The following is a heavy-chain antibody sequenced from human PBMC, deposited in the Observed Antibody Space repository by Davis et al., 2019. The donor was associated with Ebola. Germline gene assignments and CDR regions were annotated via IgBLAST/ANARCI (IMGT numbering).Heavy chain of an antibody. D-gene: IGHD6-6*01. CDR1: GGTFSSYA. V-gene: IGHV1-69*05. CDR3: ARVRVYSSSSYWFDP. Sequence: SVKVSCKASGGTFSSYAISWVRQAPGQGLEWMGGIIPIFGTANYAQKFQGRVTMTTDKSTSTAYMELSSLRSEDTAVYYCARVRVYSSSSYWFDPWGQGTLVTVSS. J-gene: IGHJ5*02. CDR2: IIPIFGTA.